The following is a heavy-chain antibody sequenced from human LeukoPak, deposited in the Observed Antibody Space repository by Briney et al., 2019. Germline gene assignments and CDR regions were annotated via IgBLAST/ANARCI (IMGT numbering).Heavy chain of an antibody. V-gene: IGHV1-69*13. CDR3: ARGHDILTGPPDYYYMDV. Sequence: GASVKVSCKASGGTFSSYAISWVRQAPGQGLEWMGGIIPIFGTANYAQKFQGRVTITADESTSTAYMELSSLRSEDTAVYYCARGHDILTGPPDYYYMDVWGKGTTVTISS. D-gene: IGHD3-9*01. J-gene: IGHJ6*03. CDR1: GGTFSSYA. CDR2: IIPIFGTA.